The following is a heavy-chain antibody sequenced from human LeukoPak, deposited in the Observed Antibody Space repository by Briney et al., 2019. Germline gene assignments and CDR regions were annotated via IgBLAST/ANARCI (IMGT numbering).Heavy chain of an antibody. J-gene: IGHJ5*02. D-gene: IGHD3/OR15-3a*01. CDR2: INHSGST. CDR1: GGSFSGYY. V-gene: IGHV4-34*01. CDR3: ASAFGPTGHNWFDP. Sequence: SETLSLTCAVYGGSFSGYYWSWIRQPPGKGLEWIGEINHSGSTNYNPSLKSRVTISLDTSKNQFSLKLSSVTAADTAAYYCASAFGPTGHNWFDPWGQGTLVTVSS.